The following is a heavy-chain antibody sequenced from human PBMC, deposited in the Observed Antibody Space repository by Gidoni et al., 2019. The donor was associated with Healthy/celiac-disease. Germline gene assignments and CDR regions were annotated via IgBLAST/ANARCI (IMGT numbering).Heavy chain of an antibody. V-gene: IGHV3-9*01. CDR3: AKAAMITFGGVIVRDWYFDL. CDR1: GFTFADSA. CDR2: ISWNSGSI. J-gene: IGHJ2*01. Sequence: EVQLVESGGGLVQPGRSLRLSCAASGFTFADSASHWVRQAPGKGLEWVSGISWNSGSIGYADSVKGRFTISRDNAKNSLYLQMNSLRAEDTALYYCAKAAMITFGGVIVRDWYFDLWGRGTLVTVSS. D-gene: IGHD3-16*02.